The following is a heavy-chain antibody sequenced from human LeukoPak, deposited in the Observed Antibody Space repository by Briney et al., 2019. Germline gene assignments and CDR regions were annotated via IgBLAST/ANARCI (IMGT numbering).Heavy chain of an antibody. J-gene: IGHJ5*02. V-gene: IGHV4-39*07. CDR3: ARGPLTMTRGFDP. Sequence: SETLSLTCTVSGGSISRSSYYWGWIRQPPGKGLEWIGSVYYSGSTYYNPSLKSRVTISVDTSKNQFSLKLSSVTAADTAVYYCARGPLTMTRGFDPWGQGTLVTVSS. CDR1: GGSISRSSYY. D-gene: IGHD4-17*01. CDR2: VYYSGST.